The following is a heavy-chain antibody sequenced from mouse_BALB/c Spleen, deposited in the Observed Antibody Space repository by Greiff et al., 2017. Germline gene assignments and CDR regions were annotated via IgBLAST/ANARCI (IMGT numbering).Heavy chain of an antibody. V-gene: IGHV3-2*02. D-gene: IGHD2-3*01. CDR1: GYSITSDYA. CDR2: ISYSGST. Sequence: ESGPGLVKPSQSLSLTCTVTGYSITSDYAWNWIRQFPGNKLEWMGYISYSGSTSYNPSLKSRISITRDTSKNQFFLQLNSVTTEDTATYYCARGGWLLRDYAMDYWGQGTSVTVSS. J-gene: IGHJ4*01. CDR3: ARGGWLLRDYAMDY.